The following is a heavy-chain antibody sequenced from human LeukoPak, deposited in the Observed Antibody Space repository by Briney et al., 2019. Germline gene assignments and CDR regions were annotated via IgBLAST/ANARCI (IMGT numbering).Heavy chain of an antibody. Sequence: SETLTLTCTVSGGSISSYYWSWIRQPAGKGLEWIGRIYTSGSTNYNPSLKSRVTMSVDTSKNQFSLKLSSVTAADTAVYYCARAFGEWPIYQGYFDYWGQGTLVTVSS. CDR3: ARAFGEWPIYQGYFDY. CDR2: IYTSGST. CDR1: GGSISSYY. D-gene: IGHD3-10*01. V-gene: IGHV4-4*07. J-gene: IGHJ4*02.